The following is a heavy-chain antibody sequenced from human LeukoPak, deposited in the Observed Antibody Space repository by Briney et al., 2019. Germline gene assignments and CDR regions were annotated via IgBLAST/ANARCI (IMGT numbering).Heavy chain of an antibody. D-gene: IGHD1-14*01. CDR2: ISGSGGNT. CDR1: GFTFSSYA. J-gene: IGHJ4*02. Sequence: SGGSLRLSCAASGFTFSSYAMSWVRQAPGKGLEWVSVISGSGGNTYYADSVKGRFTISRDNSKNTLYLQMNSLRAEDTAVYYCAKAEPDSSAPPLDYWGQGTLVTVSS. V-gene: IGHV3-23*01. CDR3: AKAEPDSSAPPLDY.